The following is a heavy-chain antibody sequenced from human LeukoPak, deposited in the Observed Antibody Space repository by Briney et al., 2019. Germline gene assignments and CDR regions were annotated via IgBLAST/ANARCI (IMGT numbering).Heavy chain of an antibody. Sequence: SETLSLTCAVYGGSFSGYYWSWLRQPPGKGLEWIGEINHSGSTNYNPSLKSRVTISVDTSKNQFSLKLSSVTAADTAAYYCARGYYGSGSYYDYWGQGTLATVSS. J-gene: IGHJ4*02. V-gene: IGHV4-34*01. CDR2: INHSGST. CDR1: GGSFSGYY. CDR3: ARGYYGSGSYYDY. D-gene: IGHD3-10*01.